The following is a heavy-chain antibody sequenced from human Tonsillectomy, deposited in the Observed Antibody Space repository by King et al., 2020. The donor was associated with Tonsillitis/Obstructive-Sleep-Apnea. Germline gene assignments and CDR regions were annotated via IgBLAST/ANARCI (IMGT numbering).Heavy chain of an antibody. CDR3: ASGAVAYYDFWSGYGVAPSYYYMDV. CDR1: GGSISSSSYY. V-gene: IGHV4-39*01. CDR2: IYYSGST. Sequence: QLQESGPGLVKPSETLSLTCTVSGGSISSSSYYWGWIRQPPGKGLEWIGSIYYSGSTYYNPSLKSRVTISVDTSKNQFSLKLSSVTAADTAVYYCASGAVAYYDFWSGYGVAPSYYYMDVWAKGPRSPSP. D-gene: IGHD3-3*01. J-gene: IGHJ6*03.